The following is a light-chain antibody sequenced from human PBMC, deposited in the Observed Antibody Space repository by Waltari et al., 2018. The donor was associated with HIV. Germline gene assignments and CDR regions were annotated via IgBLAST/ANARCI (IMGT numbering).Light chain of an antibody. CDR3: HQYKDWPVT. V-gene: IGKV3D-15*03. Sequence: ELVMTQFPATLSVSPGERVTFSCSASGSLGNNLAWYQHKPGQAHRLLIYGASIRTAGTPARFSGGGSGTDFTLTVTIVQSEDFAVYYCHQYKDWPVTFGQGTRLDIK. J-gene: IGKJ5*01. CDR1: GSLGNN. CDR2: GAS.